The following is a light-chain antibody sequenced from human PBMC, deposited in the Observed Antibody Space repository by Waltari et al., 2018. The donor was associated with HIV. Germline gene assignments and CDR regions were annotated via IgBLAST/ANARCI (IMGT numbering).Light chain of an antibody. CDR1: SSDVGGYNY. J-gene: IGLJ2*01. CDR2: EVS. CDR3: TSYAGSNNVV. V-gene: IGLV2-8*01. Sequence: QSALTQPPSASGSLGQSVTISCTGTSSDVGGYNYVSWYQQHPGKTPKLMIYEVSTRPSGVPDRFSGPNSGNAASLTVSGLQAEDEADYYCTSYAGSNNVVFGGGTKLTVL.